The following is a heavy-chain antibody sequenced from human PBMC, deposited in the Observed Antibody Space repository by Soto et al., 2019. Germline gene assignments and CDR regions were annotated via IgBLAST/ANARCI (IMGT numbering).Heavy chain of an antibody. CDR2: INHRGST. CDR1: GGSFNAYY. V-gene: IGHV4-34*02. Sequence: QVQLQQGGAGLLKPSETLSLTCTVFGGSFNAYYCNWIRQPPGKGLEGIGKINHRGSTDYNPSLKSRVTMSVDMSKNQFSLNMTSVTAADTAVYYCARWNFQHYFNTKFRTSYCFDSWGQGTLVTVSS. J-gene: IGHJ4*02. CDR3: ARWNFQHYFNTKFRTSYCFDS. D-gene: IGHD1-7*01.